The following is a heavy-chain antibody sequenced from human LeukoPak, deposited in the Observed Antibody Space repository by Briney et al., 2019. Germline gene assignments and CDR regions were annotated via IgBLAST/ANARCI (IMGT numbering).Heavy chain of an antibody. CDR2: ISGSGGST. V-gene: IGHV3-23*01. J-gene: IGHJ1*01. CDR1: GFTFSSYA. D-gene: IGHD3-9*01. CDR3: AKGLRYFDWLQEGLYFQH. Sequence: GGSLRLSCAASGFTFSSYAMSWVGQAGGNRRGYVSAISGSGGSTYYADSVKGRFTISRDNSKNTLYLQMNSLRAEDTAVYYCAKGLRYFDWLQEGLYFQHWGQGTLVTVSS.